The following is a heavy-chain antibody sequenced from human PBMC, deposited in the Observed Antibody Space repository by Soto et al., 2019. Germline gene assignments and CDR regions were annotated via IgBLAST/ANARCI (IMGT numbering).Heavy chain of an antibody. V-gene: IGHV4-61*01. CDR2: IYYSGST. CDR1: GGSVSIGSYY. J-gene: IGHJ4*02. Sequence: PSETLSLTCTVSGGSVSIGSYYWSWIRQPPGKGLEWIGYIYYSGSTNYNPSLKSRVTISVDTSKNQFSLKLSSVTAADTAVYYCAIILAAAGSGYYYFDYWGQGTLVTVSS. CDR3: AIILAAAGSGYYYFDY. D-gene: IGHD6-13*01.